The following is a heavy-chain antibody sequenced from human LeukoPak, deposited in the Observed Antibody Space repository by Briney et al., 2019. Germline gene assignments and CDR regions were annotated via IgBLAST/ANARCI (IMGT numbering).Heavy chain of an antibody. V-gene: IGHV3-33*01. Sequence: GGSLRLSCAASGFTFRGYDMHWVRQAPGKGLEWVAVVWYDESNKYYVDSVKGRFTISRDSSKNTLNLQMNSLRVEDTALYYCAREDSSGAFDIWGQGTMVTVSS. D-gene: IGHD3-22*01. CDR1: GFTFRGYD. J-gene: IGHJ3*02. CDR2: VWYDESNK. CDR3: AREDSSGAFDI.